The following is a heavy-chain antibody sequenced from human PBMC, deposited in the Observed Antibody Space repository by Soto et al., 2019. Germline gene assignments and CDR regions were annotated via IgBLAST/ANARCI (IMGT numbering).Heavy chain of an antibody. Sequence: SETLSLTCTVSGVSVSSGSFYWAWIRQPPGKGLEWIGFGSYSGTTNYKPSLKSRVTISVDTSRSQISLKVSSLTAADTAVYYCARGATVTQFDYWGRGTLVTVSS. D-gene: IGHD4-17*01. J-gene: IGHJ4*02. CDR3: ARGATVTQFDY. CDR2: GSYSGTT. V-gene: IGHV4-61*01. CDR1: GVSVSSGSFY.